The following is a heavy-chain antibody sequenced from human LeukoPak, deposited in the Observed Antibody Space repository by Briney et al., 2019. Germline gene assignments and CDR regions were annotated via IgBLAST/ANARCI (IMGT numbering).Heavy chain of an antibody. J-gene: IGHJ4*02. CDR2: IYHSGST. D-gene: IGHD6-19*01. Sequence: PGGSLRLSCTASGFTFGDYAMSWFRQAPGKGLEWIGEIYHSGSTNYNPSLKSRVTISVDKSKNQFSLKLSSVTAADTAVYYCAVPHSEQWLPWPLDYWGQGTLVTVSS. V-gene: IGHV4-34*08. CDR3: AVPHSEQWLPWPLDY. CDR1: GFTFGDYA.